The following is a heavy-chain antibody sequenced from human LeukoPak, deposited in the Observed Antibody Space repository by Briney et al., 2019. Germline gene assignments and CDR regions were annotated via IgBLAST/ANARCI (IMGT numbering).Heavy chain of an antibody. J-gene: IGHJ4*02. CDR2: IYYSRST. CDR1: GGSISSYY. Sequence: PSETLSLTCTVSGGSISSYYWSWIRQPPGKGPEWIGYIYYSRSTNYNPSLKSRVTISIDTSKNQFSLKLSSVTAADTAVYYCARDPHLDYWGQGTLVTVSS. CDR3: ARDPHLDY. V-gene: IGHV4-59*01.